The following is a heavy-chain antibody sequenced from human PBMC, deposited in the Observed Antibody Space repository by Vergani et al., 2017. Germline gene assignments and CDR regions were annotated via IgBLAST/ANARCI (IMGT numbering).Heavy chain of an antibody. CDR2: IYTSGST. V-gene: IGHV4-61*02. CDR3: ARYDDGSGSYYFDY. Sequence: QVQLQESGPGLVKPSQTLSLTCTVSGGSISSGSYYWSWIRQPAGKGLEWIGRIYTSGSTNYNPSLKSRVTISVDTSKNQFSLKLSSVTAADTAVYYCARYDDGSGSYYFDYWGQGTLVTVSS. D-gene: IGHD3-10*01. CDR1: GGSISSGSYY. J-gene: IGHJ4*02.